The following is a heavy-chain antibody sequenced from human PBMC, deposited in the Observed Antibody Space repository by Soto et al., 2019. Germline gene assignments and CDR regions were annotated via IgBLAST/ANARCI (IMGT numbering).Heavy chain of an antibody. CDR1: GFTFSSYG. D-gene: IGHD3-10*01. J-gene: IGHJ4*02. CDR3: ANRNDYGSGSYVPFEH. CDR2: ISGSGGST. V-gene: IGHV3-23*01. Sequence: EVQLLESGGGLVQPGGSLRLSCAASGFTFSSYGMSWVRQAPGTGLEWVSSISGSGGSTYYADSVKGRFTISRDNSKNTLYLQMSSLRAEDTAVYYCANRNDYGSGSYVPFEHWGQGTLVTVSS.